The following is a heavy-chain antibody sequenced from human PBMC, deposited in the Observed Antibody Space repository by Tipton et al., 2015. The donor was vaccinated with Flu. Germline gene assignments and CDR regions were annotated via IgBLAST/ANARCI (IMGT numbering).Heavy chain of an antibody. D-gene: IGHD3-10*01. Sequence: SLRLSCTASGFTFGDYAMSWFRQAPGKGQEWVGFIRSKAYGGTTEYVASVKGRFTISRDDSKSIAYLQMNSLKTEDTAVYYCAGDGVYGTVDYWGQGTLVTVSS. CDR1: GFTFGDYA. CDR3: AGDGVYGTVDY. CDR2: IRSKAYGGTT. J-gene: IGHJ4*02. V-gene: IGHV3-49*03.